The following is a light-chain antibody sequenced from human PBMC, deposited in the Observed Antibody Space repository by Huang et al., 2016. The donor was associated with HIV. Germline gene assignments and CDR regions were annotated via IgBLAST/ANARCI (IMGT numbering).Light chain of an antibody. Sequence: DIQMTQSPSSVSASVGDRVTIACRESQTIDNSLKWYQKKPGTAPKVLISSASTLQRVVPSRFSGAGVGTEFTLTITSLQPEDFATYYCQQTYGPPPWTFGQGTKVELK. V-gene: IGKV1-39*01. CDR3: QQTYGPPPWT. CDR1: QTIDNS. CDR2: SAS. J-gene: IGKJ1*01.